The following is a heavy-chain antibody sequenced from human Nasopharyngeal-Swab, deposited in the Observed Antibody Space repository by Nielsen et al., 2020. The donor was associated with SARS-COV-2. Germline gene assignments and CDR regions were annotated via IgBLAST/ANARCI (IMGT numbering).Heavy chain of an antibody. CDR2: ISSSSSYI. CDR1: GFTFSSYS. Sequence: GRSLRLSCAASGFTFSSYSMNWVRQAPGKGLEWVSSISSSSSYIYYGDSVKGRFTISRDNAKNSLYLQMNSLRAEDTAVYYCARTDGYTLNNAFDIWGQGTMVTVSS. J-gene: IGHJ3*02. CDR3: ARTDGYTLNNAFDI. D-gene: IGHD5-24*01. V-gene: IGHV3-21*01.